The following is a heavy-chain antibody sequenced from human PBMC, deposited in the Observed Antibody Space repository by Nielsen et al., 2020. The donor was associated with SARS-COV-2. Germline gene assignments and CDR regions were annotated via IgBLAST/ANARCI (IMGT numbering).Heavy chain of an antibody. D-gene: IGHD1-14*01. CDR1: GFTFSSYW. V-gene: IGHV3-7*03. J-gene: IGHJ6*02. CDR2: IKQDGSEK. Sequence: GGSLRLSCAASGFTFSSYWMSWVRQAPGKGLEWVANIKQDGSEKYYVDSVKGRFTISRDNAKNSLYLQMNSLRAEDTAVYYCARVTTEIYYYYYYGMDVWGQGTTVTVSS. CDR3: ARVTTEIYYYYYYGMDV.